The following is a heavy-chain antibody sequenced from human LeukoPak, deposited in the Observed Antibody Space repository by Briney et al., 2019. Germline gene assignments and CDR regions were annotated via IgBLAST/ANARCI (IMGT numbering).Heavy chain of an antibody. CDR2: ISAYNGNT. J-gene: IGHJ4*02. CDR3: ARDLPAVRLLGY. V-gene: IGHV1-18*04. Sequence: ASVKVSCKASGYTFTGYYMHWVRQAPGQGLEWMGWISAYNGNTNYAQKLQGRVTMTTDTSTSTAHMELRSLRSDDTAVYYCARDLPAVRLLGYWGQGTLVTVSS. D-gene: IGHD4-23*01. CDR1: GYTFTGYY.